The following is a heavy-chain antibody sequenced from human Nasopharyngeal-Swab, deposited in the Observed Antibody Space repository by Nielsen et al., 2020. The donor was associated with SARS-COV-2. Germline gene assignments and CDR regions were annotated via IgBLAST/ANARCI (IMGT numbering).Heavy chain of an antibody. D-gene: IGHD2-2*01. Sequence: AVKVSCKASGGTFSSYAISWVRQARGQGSEGMGGIIPIFGTANYAQKFQGRVTITADESTSTAYMQLSSLRSEDTAVYYCASNSGCSSTSCPIDRLVYGMDVWGQGTPVTVSS. CDR3: ASNSGCSSTSCPIDRLVYGMDV. J-gene: IGHJ6*02. CDR2: IIPIFGTA. CDR1: GGTFSSYA. V-gene: IGHV1-69*13.